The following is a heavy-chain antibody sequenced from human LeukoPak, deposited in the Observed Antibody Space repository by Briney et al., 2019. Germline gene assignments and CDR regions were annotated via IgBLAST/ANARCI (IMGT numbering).Heavy chain of an antibody. CDR1: GFTFTGYY. J-gene: IGHJ4*02. D-gene: IGHD2/OR15-2a*01. CDR2: ISHTATVT. Sequence: GGSLRLSCAASGFTFTGYYMSWIRQAPGKGLEWVAYISHTATVTYYADSVRGRFTISRDNANNSLYLQMNSLRAEDSGIYYCVKDEYTRRQGTRSYWGQGTLVTVSS. V-gene: IGHV3-11*01. CDR3: VKDEYTRRQGTRSY.